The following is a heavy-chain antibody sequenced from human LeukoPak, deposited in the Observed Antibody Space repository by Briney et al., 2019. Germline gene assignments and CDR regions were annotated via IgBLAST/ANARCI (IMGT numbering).Heavy chain of an antibody. J-gene: IGHJ4*02. Sequence: GGSLRLSCAASGFTFSSYWMSWVRQAPGKGLEWVSVIYSGGSTYYADSVKGRFTISRDNSKNTLYLQMNSLRAEDTAVYYCARARGYGDSYYFDYWGQGTLVTVSS. CDR2: IYSGGST. CDR3: ARARGYGDSYYFDY. CDR1: GFTFSSYW. V-gene: IGHV3-66*02. D-gene: IGHD4-17*01.